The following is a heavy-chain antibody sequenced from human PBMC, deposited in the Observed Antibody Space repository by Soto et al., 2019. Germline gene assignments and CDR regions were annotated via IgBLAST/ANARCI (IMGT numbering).Heavy chain of an antibody. D-gene: IGHD6-6*01. CDR1: GGSISSYY. CDR2: IYYSGST. V-gene: IGHV4-59*08. J-gene: IGHJ6*03. CDR3: ARRIAARPGALINYYYYMDV. Sequence: QVQLQESGPGLVKPSETLSLTCTVSGGSISSYYWSWIRQPPGKGLEWIGYIYYSGSTNYNPSLKSRVTISVDTSKNQFSLKLSSVTAADTAVYYCARRIAARPGALINYYYYMDVWGKGTTVTVSS.